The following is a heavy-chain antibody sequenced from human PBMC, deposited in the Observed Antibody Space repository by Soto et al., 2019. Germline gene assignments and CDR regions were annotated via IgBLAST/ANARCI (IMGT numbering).Heavy chain of an antibody. CDR2: IYYSGST. CDR1: GDSISIGGYY. J-gene: IGHJ4*02. Sequence: SETLSLTCTVSGDSISIGGYYWSCIRQHPGKGLEWIGYIYYSGSTYYNPSLKSRVTISVDTSKNQFSLKLSSVTAADTAVYYCAREVPTPYYFDYWGQGALVTVSS. CDR3: AREVPTPYYFDY. V-gene: IGHV4-31*03. D-gene: IGHD2-15*01.